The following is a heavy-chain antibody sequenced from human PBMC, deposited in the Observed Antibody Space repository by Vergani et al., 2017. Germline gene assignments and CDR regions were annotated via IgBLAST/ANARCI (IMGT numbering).Heavy chain of an antibody. Sequence: QVQLVESGGGVVQPGRSLRLSCAASGFTFSSYGMHWVRKAPGKGLEWVAVIWYDGSNKYYADSVKGRFTISRDNSKNTLYLQMNSLRAEDTAVYYCARVQYDFWSGYYVEYYYYGMDVWGQGTTVTVSS. V-gene: IGHV3-33*01. CDR3: ARVQYDFWSGYYVEYYYYGMDV. CDR1: GFTFSSYG. D-gene: IGHD3-3*01. J-gene: IGHJ6*02. CDR2: IWYDGSNK.